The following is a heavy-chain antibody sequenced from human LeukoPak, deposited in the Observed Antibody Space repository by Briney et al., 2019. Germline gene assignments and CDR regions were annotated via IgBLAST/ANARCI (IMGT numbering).Heavy chain of an antibody. CDR1: GGSISSYY. D-gene: IGHD1-26*01. Sequence: SETLSLTCTVSGGSISSYYWSWIRQPAGKGLEWIGRIYTSGSTNYNPSLKSRVTMSVDTSKNQFSLKLSSVTAADTAVYYCASAVGSPGRQYYYMDVWGKGTTVTVSS. CDR3: ASAVGSPGRQYYYMDV. V-gene: IGHV4-4*07. CDR2: IYTSGST. J-gene: IGHJ6*03.